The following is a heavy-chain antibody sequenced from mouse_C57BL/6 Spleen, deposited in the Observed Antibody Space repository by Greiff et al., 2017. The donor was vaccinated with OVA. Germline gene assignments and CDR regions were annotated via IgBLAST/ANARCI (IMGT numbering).Heavy chain of an antibody. J-gene: IGHJ3*01. CDR1: GFTFSDYY. CDR3: ARPDGNYVFAY. V-gene: IGHV5-12*01. CDR2: ISNGGGST. Sequence: EVKVEESGGGLVQPGGSLKLSCAASGFTFSDYYMYWVRQTPEKRLEWVAYISNGGGSTYYPDTVKGRFTISRDNAKNTLYLQMSRLKSEDTAMYYCARPDGNYVFAYWGQGTLVTVSA. D-gene: IGHD2-1*01.